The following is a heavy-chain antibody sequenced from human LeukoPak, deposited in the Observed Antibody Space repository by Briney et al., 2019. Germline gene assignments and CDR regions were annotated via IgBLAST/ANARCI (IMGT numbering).Heavy chain of an antibody. V-gene: IGHV3-30-3*01. J-gene: IGHJ3*02. D-gene: IGHD3-3*01. Sequence: PGRSLRLSCAASGFTFSSYTMHWVRQAPGKGLEWVAVISYDGSNKYYADSVKGRFTISRDNSKNTLYLQMNSLRAEDTAVYYCARPHLWGFLEWLLSGAFDIWGQGTMVTVSS. CDR3: ARPHLWGFLEWLLSGAFDI. CDR2: ISYDGSNK. CDR1: GFTFSSYT.